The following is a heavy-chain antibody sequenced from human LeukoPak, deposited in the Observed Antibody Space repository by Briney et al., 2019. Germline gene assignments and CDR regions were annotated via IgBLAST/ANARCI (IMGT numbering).Heavy chain of an antibody. V-gene: IGHV1-58*01. CDR3: AAVGAYCGGDCSFDY. J-gene: IGHJ4*02. CDR1: GFTFTSSA. D-gene: IGHD2-21*02. Sequence: ASVKVSCKASGFTFTSSAVQWVRQARGQRLEWIGWIVVGSGNTNYAQKFQERVTITRDMSTSTAYMELSSLRSEDTAVYYCAAVGAYCGGDCSFDYWGQGTLVTVSS. CDR2: IVVGSGNT.